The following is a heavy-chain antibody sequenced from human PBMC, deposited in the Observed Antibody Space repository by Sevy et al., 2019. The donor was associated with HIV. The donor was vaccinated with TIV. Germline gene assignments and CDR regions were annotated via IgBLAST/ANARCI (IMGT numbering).Heavy chain of an antibody. CDR1: GFTFSNYD. V-gene: IGHV3-30*15. J-gene: IGHJ4*02. CDR2: ISHDGNYK. D-gene: IGHD2-21*02. Sequence: GGCLRLSCAASGFTFSNYDMHWVRQAPGKGLERVAVISHDGNYKNYADSVKVRFTISRDDFKNTLYLQISSLRPEDTAVYFCAGLFSCGGDCYYLDYWGQGALVIVSS. CDR3: AGLFSCGGDCYYLDY.